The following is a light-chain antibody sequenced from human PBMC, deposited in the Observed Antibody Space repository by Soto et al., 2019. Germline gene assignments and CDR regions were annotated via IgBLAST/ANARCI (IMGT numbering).Light chain of an antibody. J-gene: IGLJ2*01. CDR3: SSYTSRSTLEV. CDR2: DVS. Sequence: QSVLTQPASVSGSPGQSITISCTGTSSDVGGYNYVSWYQQHPGKAPKLMIYDVSNRPSGVSNRFSGSKSGNTASLTISGLQAEDEADYYCSSYTSRSTLEVFGGGTKPTVL. CDR1: SSDVGGYNY. V-gene: IGLV2-14*01.